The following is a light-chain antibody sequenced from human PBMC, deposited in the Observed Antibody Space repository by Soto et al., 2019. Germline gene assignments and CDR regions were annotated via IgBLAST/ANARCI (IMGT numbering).Light chain of an antibody. CDR3: QKCKGAPFT. J-gene: IGKJ4*01. Sequence: DIQMPQSPSSLSAFVGDRVTITCRASQDIGNFLAWYQQKPGKVPKLLISAASTLQSGVPSRFSGSGSGTDFTLTISSLQTEEVATYDWQKCKGAPFTFGGGTNVESK. CDR1: QDIGNF. V-gene: IGKV1-27*01. CDR2: AAS.